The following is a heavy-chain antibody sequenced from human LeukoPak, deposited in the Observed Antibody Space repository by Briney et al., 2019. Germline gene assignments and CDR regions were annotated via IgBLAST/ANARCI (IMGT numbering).Heavy chain of an antibody. J-gene: IGHJ6*02. CDR2: IYTSGST. CDR3: AGGSSGWHYGMDV. D-gene: IGHD6-19*01. Sequence: SETLSLTCTVSGGSISSGSYYWSWIRQPAGKGLEWIGRIYTSGSTNYNPSLKSRVTMSVDTSKNQFSLKLSSVTAADTAVYYCAGGSSGWHYGMDVWGQGTTVTVSS. V-gene: IGHV4-61*02. CDR1: GGSISSGSYY.